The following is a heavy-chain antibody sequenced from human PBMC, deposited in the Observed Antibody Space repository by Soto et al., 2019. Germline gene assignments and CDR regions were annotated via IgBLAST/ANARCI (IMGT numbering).Heavy chain of an antibody. Sequence: PSETLSITCAVYGGSFSGYYWSWIRQPPGKGLEWIGEINHSGSTNYNPSLKSRVTISVDTSKNQFSLKLSSVTAADTAVYYCARGLPTYSSSWYLSFLYWGQGTLVTVSS. D-gene: IGHD6-13*01. CDR3: ARGLPTYSSSWYLSFLY. J-gene: IGHJ4*02. CDR2: INHSGST. V-gene: IGHV4-34*01. CDR1: GGSFSGYY.